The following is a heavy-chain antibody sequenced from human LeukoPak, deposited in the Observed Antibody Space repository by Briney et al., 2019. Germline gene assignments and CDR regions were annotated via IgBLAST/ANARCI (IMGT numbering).Heavy chain of an antibody. CDR2: INPDGSEQ. Sequence: GGSLTLSCAASGFTVSRNYMSWLRQAPGKGLEWVAKINPDGSEQDYVVSVKGRFTIPRDNAKNSVSLVIDTVSAGDTAVYLSARGPRSDSGYSPSDSWGHGTLVTVSS. CDR1: GFTVSRNY. CDR3: ARGPRSDSGYSPSDS. J-gene: IGHJ5*01. D-gene: IGHD3-22*01. V-gene: IGHV3-7*04.